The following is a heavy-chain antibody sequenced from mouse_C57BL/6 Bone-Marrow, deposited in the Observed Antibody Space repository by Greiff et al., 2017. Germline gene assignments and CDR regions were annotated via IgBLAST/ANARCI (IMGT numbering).Heavy chain of an antibody. Sequence: VQLKESVAELVRPGASVKLSCTASGFSIKNTYMHWVKQRPEQGLEWIGRIDPANGNTKYAPKFQGKATITADTSSNTAYLQLSSLTSEDTAIYYCARKGFAYWGQGTLVTVSA. V-gene: IGHV14-3*01. CDR3: ARKGFAY. CDR2: IDPANGNT. CDR1: GFSIKNTY. J-gene: IGHJ3*01.